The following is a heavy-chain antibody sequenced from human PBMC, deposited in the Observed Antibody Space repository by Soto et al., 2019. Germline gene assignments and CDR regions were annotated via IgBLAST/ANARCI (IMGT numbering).Heavy chain of an antibody. CDR3: ATSFRGAYFADWFDP. Sequence: ASVKGDCKVSEYTLSELSGDWVRQAPGKGLEWMGGFDPEDGETIYAPKFQGRVTMTEDTSTDTAYMELSSLRSEDTAVYYCATSFRGAYFADWFDPWGQGTLVTVSS. J-gene: IGHJ5*02. D-gene: IGHD1-26*01. CDR2: FDPEDGET. CDR1: EYTLSELS. V-gene: IGHV1-24*01.